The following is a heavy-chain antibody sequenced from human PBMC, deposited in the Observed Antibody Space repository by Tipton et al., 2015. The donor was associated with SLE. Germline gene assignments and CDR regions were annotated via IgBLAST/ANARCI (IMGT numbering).Heavy chain of an antibody. D-gene: IGHD3-10*01. CDR1: GFTFDDYA. Sequence: LRLSCAASGFTFDDYAMHWVRQPPGKGLEWIGYIYYSGSTNYNPSLKSRVTISVDTSKNQFSLKLSSVTAADTAVYYCARVPYYYGSGSYYFDYWGQGTLVTVSS. CDR3: ARVPYYYGSGSYYFDY. CDR2: IYYSGST. V-gene: IGHV4-59*01. J-gene: IGHJ4*02.